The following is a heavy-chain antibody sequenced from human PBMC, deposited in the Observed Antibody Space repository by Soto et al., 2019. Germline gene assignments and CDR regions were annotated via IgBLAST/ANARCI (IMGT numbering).Heavy chain of an antibody. CDR2: LYYSGST. CDR1: GGSINSSYY. J-gene: IGHJ6*02. Sequence: QLQLQESGPGLVKPSETLSLTCTVSGGSINSSYYWGWIRQPPGKGLEWIGTLYYSGSTHYNPSLMSRVPTPATTSKNQFSLKLSSVTAADTALYYCARLVTIFGVVIRMDVWGQGTTVTVSS. D-gene: IGHD3-3*01. V-gene: IGHV4-39*01. CDR3: ARLVTIFGVVIRMDV.